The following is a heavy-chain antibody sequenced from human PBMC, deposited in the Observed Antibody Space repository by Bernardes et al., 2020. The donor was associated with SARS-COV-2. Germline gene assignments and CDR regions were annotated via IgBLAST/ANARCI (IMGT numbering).Heavy chain of an antibody. CDR1: GDTSSHNA. Sequence: SVKVSCKASGDTSSHNAFRWVRQAPGQGLEWMAGIIPSNGIPNYAQRFQGRVTITADASRNIAYLELSSLRSEDTAVYYCARAPFQKFGELVYYYIAMDVWGQGTTVTVSS. CDR2: IIPSNGIP. J-gene: IGHJ6*02. CDR3: ARAPFQKFGELVYYYIAMDV. D-gene: IGHD3-10*01. V-gene: IGHV1-69*10.